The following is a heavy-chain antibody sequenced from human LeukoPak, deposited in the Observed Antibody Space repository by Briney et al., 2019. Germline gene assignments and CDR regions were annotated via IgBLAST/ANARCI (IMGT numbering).Heavy chain of an antibody. J-gene: IGHJ4*02. CDR2: FDPEDGET. Sequence: ASVKVSCKASGLTFTSSAMHWVRQAPGKGLEWMGGFDPEDGETIYAQKFQGRVTMTEDTSTDTAYMELSSLRSEDTAVYYCATGGHYYYDSSGYYLFDYWGQGTLVTVSS. D-gene: IGHD3-22*01. CDR1: GLTFTSSA. CDR3: ATGGHYYYDSSGYYLFDY. V-gene: IGHV1-24*01.